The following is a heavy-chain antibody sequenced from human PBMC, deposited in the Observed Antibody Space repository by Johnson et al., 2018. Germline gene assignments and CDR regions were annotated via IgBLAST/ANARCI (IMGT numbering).Heavy chain of an antibody. CDR1: GFSLSSYW. CDR3: ARGPQAYSSGAYVGDY. J-gene: IGHJ4*02. CDR2: SDTDETST. V-gene: IGHV3-74*01. Sequence: EVQLLESGGGLVEPGVSLRLSCAASGFSLSSYWMHWVRQAPGKGLVWVSRSDTDETSTTYADPAKGRFTISRDNAKNTLYLQMNSMRVEDTAVHYCARGPQAYSSGAYVGDYWGQGTLITVSS. D-gene: IGHD6-19*01.